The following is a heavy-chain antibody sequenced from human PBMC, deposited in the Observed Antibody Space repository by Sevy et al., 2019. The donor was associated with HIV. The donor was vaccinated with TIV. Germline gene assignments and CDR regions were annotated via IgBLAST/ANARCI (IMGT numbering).Heavy chain of an antibody. CDR2: ISSSGSTI. V-gene: IGHV3-11*01. Sequence: GGSLRLSCAASGFTFSDYYMSWIRQAPGKGLEWVSYISSSGSTIYYADSVQGRFTISRDNAENSLYLQMNSLRADDTAIYYWARDGGPVLPSARAVELWGQGTLVTVSS. CDR3: ARDGGPVLPSARAVEL. CDR1: GFTFSDYY. J-gene: IGHJ4*02. D-gene: IGHD1-26*01.